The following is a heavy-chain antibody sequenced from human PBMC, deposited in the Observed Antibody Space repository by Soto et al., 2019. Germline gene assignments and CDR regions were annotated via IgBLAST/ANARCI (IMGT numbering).Heavy chain of an antibody. CDR3: ARDRYYDSSGYSYYFDY. CDR2: IWYDGSNK. V-gene: IGHV3-33*01. CDR1: GFTFSSYG. D-gene: IGHD3-22*01. J-gene: IGHJ4*02. Sequence: GGSLRLSCAASGFTFSSYGMHWVRQAPGKGLEWVAVIWYDGSNKYYADSVKGRFTISRDNSKNTLYLQMNSLRAEDTAVYYCARDRYYDSSGYSYYFDYWGQGTLVTVSS.